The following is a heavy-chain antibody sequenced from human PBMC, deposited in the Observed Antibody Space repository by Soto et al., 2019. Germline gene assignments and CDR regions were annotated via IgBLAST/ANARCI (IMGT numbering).Heavy chain of an antibody. CDR1: GGTFSSYA. CDR2: IIPIFGTA. Sequence: QVQLVQSGAEVKKPGSSVKVSCKASGGTFSSYAISWVRQAPGQGLEWMGGIIPIFGTANYAQKFQGRVTITADKSTSTAYMELSSLRSEDRAVYYCARVDFWSGDPTVYYYGMDVWGQGTTVTVSS. V-gene: IGHV1-69*06. CDR3: ARVDFWSGDPTVYYYGMDV. D-gene: IGHD3-3*01. J-gene: IGHJ6*02.